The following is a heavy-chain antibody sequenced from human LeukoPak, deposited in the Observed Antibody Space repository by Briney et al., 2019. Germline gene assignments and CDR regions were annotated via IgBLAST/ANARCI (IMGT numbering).Heavy chain of an antibody. J-gene: IGHJ4*02. D-gene: IGHD6-13*01. V-gene: IGHV3-23*01. Sequence: GGSLRLSCAASGFTFSSYAMSWVRQAPGKGLEWVSAISGSGGSTYYADSVKGRFTIYRDNSKNTLYLQMNSLRAEDTAVYYCAKLYSSSWYRTTYFDYWGQGTLVTVSS. CDR2: ISGSGGST. CDR3: AKLYSSSWYRTTYFDY. CDR1: GFTFSSYA.